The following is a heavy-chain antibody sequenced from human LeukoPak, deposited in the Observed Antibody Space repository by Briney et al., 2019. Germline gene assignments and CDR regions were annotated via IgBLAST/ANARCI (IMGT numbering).Heavy chain of an antibody. V-gene: IGHV4-59*01. D-gene: IGHD3-3*01. CDR2: IYYSGST. CDR1: GGSISSYY. CDR3: ARGVDYDFWSGSVYYYYYMDV. J-gene: IGHJ6*03. Sequence: SETLSLTCTVSGGSISSYYWSWIRQPPGKGLEWIGYIYYSGSTNYNPSLKSRVTISVDTSKNQFSLKLSSVTAADTAVYYCARGVDYDFWSGSVYYYYYMDVWGKGTTVTVSS.